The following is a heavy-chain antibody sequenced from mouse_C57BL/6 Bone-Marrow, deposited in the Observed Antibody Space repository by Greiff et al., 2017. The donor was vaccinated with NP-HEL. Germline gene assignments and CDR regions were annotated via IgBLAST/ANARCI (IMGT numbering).Heavy chain of an antibody. CDR3: TREAIYYGYDMDY. J-gene: IGHJ4*01. D-gene: IGHD2-2*01. CDR1: GYTFTSYW. Sequence: VQLQQSGTVLARPGASVKMSCKTSGYTFTSYWMHWVKQRPGRGLEWIGAIYPGNSDTSYNQKFKGKAKLTAVTSASTAYMELSSLTNEDSAVYYCTREAIYYGYDMDYWGQGTSVTVSS. V-gene: IGHV1-5*01. CDR2: IYPGNSDT.